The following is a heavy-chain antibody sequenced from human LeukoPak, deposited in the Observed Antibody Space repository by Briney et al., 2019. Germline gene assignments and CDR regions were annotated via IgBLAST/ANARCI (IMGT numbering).Heavy chain of an antibody. V-gene: IGHV4-59*08. CDR3: ARQRYYYDSSGYYYYDY. D-gene: IGHD3-22*01. Sequence: SETLSLTCTVSGGSISSYYWSWIRQPPGKGLEWIGYIYYSGSTNYNPSLKSRVTISVDTSKNQLSLKLSSVTAADTAVYYCARQRYYYDSSGYYYYDYWGQGTLVTVSS. CDR2: IYYSGST. J-gene: IGHJ4*02. CDR1: GGSISSYY.